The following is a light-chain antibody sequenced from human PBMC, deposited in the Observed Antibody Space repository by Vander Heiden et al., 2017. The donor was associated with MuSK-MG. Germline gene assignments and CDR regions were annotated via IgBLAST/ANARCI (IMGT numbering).Light chain of an antibody. CDR2: DAS. J-gene: IGKJ4*01. Sequence: EIVLTQSPATLPLSPGERATLSCRASQSVSSHFAWYQQKPGQAPRLLIYDASSGATGIPARFGSSGSGADLTLTISSLEPEDFAVYYCQQRSNWPTFGEGTKVEIK. V-gene: IGKV3-11*01. CDR3: QQRSNWPT. CDR1: QSVSSH.